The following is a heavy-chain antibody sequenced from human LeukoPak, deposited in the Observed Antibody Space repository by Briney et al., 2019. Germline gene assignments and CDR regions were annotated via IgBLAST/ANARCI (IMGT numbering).Heavy chain of an antibody. CDR1: GGSISSYY. D-gene: IGHD3-3*01. CDR3: ARSPVFWSGYYPYYFDY. Sequence: KPSETLSLTCTVSGGSISSYYWSWIRQPAGKGLEWIGRIYTSGSTNYSPSLKSRVTMSVDTSKNQFSLKLSSVTAADTAVYYCARSPVFWSGYYPYYFDYWGQGTLVTVSS. J-gene: IGHJ4*02. V-gene: IGHV4-4*07. CDR2: IYTSGST.